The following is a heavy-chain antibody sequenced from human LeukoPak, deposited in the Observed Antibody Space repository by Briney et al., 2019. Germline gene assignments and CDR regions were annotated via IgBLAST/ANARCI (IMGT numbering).Heavy chain of an antibody. CDR1: GGSISSYY. Sequence: PSETLSLTCTVSGGSISSYYWNWIRQPPGKGLEWIGYIYNSGSTNYNPSLKSRVTMSVDTSKNQFSLKLTSVTAADTAVYYCASQRLLWFGESNSGLDYWGQGTLVTVSS. J-gene: IGHJ4*02. V-gene: IGHV4-59*08. CDR3: ASQRLLWFGESNSGLDY. D-gene: IGHD3-10*01. CDR2: IYNSGST.